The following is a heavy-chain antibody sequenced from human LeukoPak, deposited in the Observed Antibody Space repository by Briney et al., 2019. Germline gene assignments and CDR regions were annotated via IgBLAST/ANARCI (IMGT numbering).Heavy chain of an antibody. D-gene: IGHD5-18*01. CDR3: ARVEGGYSYGYLDY. J-gene: IGHJ4*02. Sequence: GRSLRLSYASSGFTVSSNYMSCVRQAPRKGLKCVSVIYSVGSTYYSNSVKGRFTIYRDNSQNTLYLQMNSLRAEDTAVYYCARVEGGYSYGYLDYWGQGTLVTVSS. V-gene: IGHV3-53*01. CDR1: GFTVSSNY. CDR2: IYSVGST.